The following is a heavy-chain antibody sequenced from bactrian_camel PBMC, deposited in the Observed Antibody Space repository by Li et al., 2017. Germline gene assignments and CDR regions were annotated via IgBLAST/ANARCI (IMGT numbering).Heavy chain of an antibody. CDR1: GYSASTYC. CDR3: AADLMGGCTYYSGDYYGY. J-gene: IGHJ4*01. Sequence: HVQLVESGGGLVQTGGSLRLSCAASGYSASTYCMAWFRQAPGKEREGVAAIDMEGDTSYADSVKGRLTISQDNAKNTLYLQMNGLKPEDTAMYYCAADLMGGCTYYSGDYYGYWGQGTQVTVS. D-gene: IGHD2*01. CDR2: IDMEGDT. V-gene: IGHV3S26*01.